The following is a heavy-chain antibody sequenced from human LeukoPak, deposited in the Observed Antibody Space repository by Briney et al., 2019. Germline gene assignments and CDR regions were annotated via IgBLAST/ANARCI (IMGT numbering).Heavy chain of an antibody. Sequence: ASVKVSCKASGYTFTGYYMHWVRQAPGQGLEWMGWINPNSGGTNYAQKFQGWVTMTRDTSISTAYMELSRLRSDDTAVYYCARDLVVGIAAAGTYWGQGTLVTVSS. V-gene: IGHV1-2*04. J-gene: IGHJ4*02. CDR2: INPNSGGT. D-gene: IGHD6-13*01. CDR1: GYTFTGYY. CDR3: ARDLVVGIAAAGTY.